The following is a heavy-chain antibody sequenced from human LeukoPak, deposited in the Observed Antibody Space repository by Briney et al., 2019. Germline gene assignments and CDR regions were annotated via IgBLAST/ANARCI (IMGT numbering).Heavy chain of an antibody. J-gene: IGHJ4*02. CDR2: IIPIFGTA. CDR3: AREEDDILTGIYFDY. Sequence: SVKVSCKASGGALSSYAISWVRQAPGQGLEWMGGIIPIFGTANYAQKFQGRVTITADESTSTAYMELSSLRSEDTAVYYCAREEDDILTGIYFDYWGQGTLVTVSS. D-gene: IGHD3-9*01. V-gene: IGHV1-69*13. CDR1: GGALSSYA.